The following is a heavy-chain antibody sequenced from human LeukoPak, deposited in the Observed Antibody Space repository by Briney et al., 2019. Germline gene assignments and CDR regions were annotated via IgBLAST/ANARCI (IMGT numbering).Heavy chain of an antibody. J-gene: IGHJ4*02. V-gene: IGHV4-34*01. D-gene: IGHD3-16*01. Sequence: SETLSLTCAVYGGSFSGYYWSWIRQPPGKGLEWIGEINHSGSTNYNPSLKSRVTMSVDTSKNQFSLKLSSVTAADTAVYYCARDRDWGLDYWGQGTLVTVSS. CDR1: GGSFSGYY. CDR2: INHSGST. CDR3: ARDRDWGLDY.